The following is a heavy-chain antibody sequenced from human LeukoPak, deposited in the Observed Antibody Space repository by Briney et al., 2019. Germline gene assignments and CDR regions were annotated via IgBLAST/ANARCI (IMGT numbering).Heavy chain of an antibody. CDR1: GFDFSIYD. CDR3: VRDDDRPDNGLDY. V-gene: IGHV3-30*02. D-gene: IGHD3-22*01. J-gene: IGHJ4*02. Sequence: GGSLRLSCAASGFDFSIYDMYWVRQAPGKGLEWVAYIRYDGRHKDYADSVKGRFTISRDNSKNTLFLEMNSLRPEDTAVYYCVRDDDRPDNGLDYWGQGTLVTVSS. CDR2: IRYDGRHK.